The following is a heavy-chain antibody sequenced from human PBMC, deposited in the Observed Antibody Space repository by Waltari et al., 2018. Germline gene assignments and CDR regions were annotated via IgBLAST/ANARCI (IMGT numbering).Heavy chain of an antibody. V-gene: IGHV3-23*01. Sequence: EVQLLESGGGLVQPGGSLRLSCAASGFTFSSYAMSWVRQAQGKGLEWVSAISGSGGSTYYADAVKGRFTISRDNSKNTLYLQMNSLRAEDTAVYYCAKGVHWTPASVIVDYWGQGTLVTVSS. CDR3: AKGVHWTPASVIVDY. D-gene: IGHD3-22*01. CDR2: ISGSGGST. J-gene: IGHJ4*02. CDR1: GFTFSSYA.